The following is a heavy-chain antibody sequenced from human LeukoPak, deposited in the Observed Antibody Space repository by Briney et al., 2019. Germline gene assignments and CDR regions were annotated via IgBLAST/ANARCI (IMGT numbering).Heavy chain of an antibody. Sequence: SETLPLTCSVSGGSISSYFWSWIRQPPGKELEWIGYIYVTGMTNYNPSLKSRATISMDTSKNQFSLKLTSVTAADTAVYYCARPHPLYGGGSFLFWGQGLLVTVSS. CDR1: GGSISSYF. CDR3: ARPHPLYGGGSFLF. D-gene: IGHD3-16*01. V-gene: IGHV4-59*12. CDR2: IYVTGMT. J-gene: IGHJ4*02.